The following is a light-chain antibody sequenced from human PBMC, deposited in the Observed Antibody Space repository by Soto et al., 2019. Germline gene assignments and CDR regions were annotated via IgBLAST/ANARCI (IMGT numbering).Light chain of an antibody. Sequence: NFMLTQPHSVSESSGKTVTISCTCSSGSIDRSYVQWYQLRPVSFPTTVIYEDDQRTAGVPDRFSGSVDTSSNSASLTISGLETEDEADYCCQSYDTSHMVFGGGTKLTV. CDR3: QSYDTSHMV. J-gene: IGLJ2*01. V-gene: IGLV6-57*01. CDR2: EDD. CDR1: SGSIDRSY.